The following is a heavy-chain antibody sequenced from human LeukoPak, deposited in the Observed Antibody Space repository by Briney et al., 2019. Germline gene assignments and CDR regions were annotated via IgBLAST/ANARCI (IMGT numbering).Heavy chain of an antibody. CDR2: ISSSSSTI. V-gene: IGHV3-48*02. D-gene: IGHD2-2*01. CDR1: GFTFSSYS. J-gene: IGHJ4*02. CDR3: AREGDLGYCSSTSCYPTRYYFDY. Sequence: RGSLRLSCAASGFTFSSYSMNWVRQAPGKGLEWVSYISSSSSTIYYADSVKGRFTISRDNAKNSPYLQMNSLRDEDTAVYYCAREGDLGYCSSTSCYPTRYYFDYWGQGTLVTVSS.